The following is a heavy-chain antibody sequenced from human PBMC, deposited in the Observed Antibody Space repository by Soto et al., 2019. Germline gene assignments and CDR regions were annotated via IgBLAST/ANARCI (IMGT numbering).Heavy chain of an antibody. Sequence: SETLFLTCTVSRGSISSYCVSGIRQPSGKGLEWIGYIYYSGSTNYNPSLKSRVTISVDTSKNQFSLKLSSVTAADTAVYYCARVGGYSSSWLIFDYWGQGTLVTVSS. CDR3: ARVGGYSSSWLIFDY. CDR1: RGSISSYC. V-gene: IGHV4-59*01. D-gene: IGHD6-13*01. J-gene: IGHJ4*02. CDR2: IYYSGST.